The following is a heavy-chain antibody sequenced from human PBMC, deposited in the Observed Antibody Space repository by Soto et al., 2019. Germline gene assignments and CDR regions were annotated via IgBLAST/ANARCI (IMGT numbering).Heavy chain of an antibody. D-gene: IGHD1-20*01. CDR2: IWYDGSNK. Sequence: QPGGSLRLSCAASGFSFSDYGMHWVRQAPGKGLEWVALIWYDGSNKYYEDSVKGRFTISRDNSKNTLFLQMNSLRVEDTAVYYCARGSHNWNSGEFYFYYNLDVWGQGTTVTVSS. J-gene: IGHJ6*03. V-gene: IGHV3-33*01. CDR1: GFSFSDYG. CDR3: ARGSHNWNSGEFYFYYNLDV.